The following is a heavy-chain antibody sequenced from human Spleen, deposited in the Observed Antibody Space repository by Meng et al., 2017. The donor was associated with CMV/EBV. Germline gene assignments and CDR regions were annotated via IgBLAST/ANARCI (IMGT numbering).Heavy chain of an antibody. CDR1: GYTFTDYY. D-gene: IGHD1-1*01. V-gene: IGHV1-2*02. J-gene: IGHJ4*02. CDR3: ARQNNWSNDY. Sequence: VSCKASGYTFTDYYIHWVRQAPGQGLEWVGWIHPNTGVRNYARRFQGRVTLTTDTSTSTAYMELSRLRYDDTAVYYCARQNNWSNDYWGQGTLVTVSS. CDR2: IHPNTGVR.